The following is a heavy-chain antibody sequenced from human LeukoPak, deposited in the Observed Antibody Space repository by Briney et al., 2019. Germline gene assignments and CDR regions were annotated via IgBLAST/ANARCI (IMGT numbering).Heavy chain of an antibody. D-gene: IGHD6-19*01. CDR1: GFTFSNYG. J-gene: IGHJ4*02. Sequence: GGTLRLSCAASGFTFSNYGMSWVRQAPGKGLEWVSAISGSGGSTYYADSVKGRFTISRDNSKNTLYLQMNSLRAEDTAVYYCAKPPRIAVAGYYFDYWGQGTLVTVSS. CDR3: AKPPRIAVAGYYFDY. CDR2: ISGSGGST. V-gene: IGHV3-23*01.